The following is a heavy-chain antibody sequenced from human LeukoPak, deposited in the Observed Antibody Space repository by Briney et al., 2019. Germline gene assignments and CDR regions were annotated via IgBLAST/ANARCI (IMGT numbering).Heavy chain of an antibody. CDR2: IYGGGST. V-gene: IGHV4-59*11. CDR1: GGSSSRQY. Sequence: SETLSLTCTVSGGSSSRQYWNWIRQPPGKGPEWIGSIYGGGSTNYNPSLRSRVTISLDASKNQFSLKLNSVTAADTAVYYCARNANSRCDINWFDPWGQGTLVTVSS. CDR3: ARNANSRCDINWFDP. D-gene: IGHD2-15*01. J-gene: IGHJ5*02.